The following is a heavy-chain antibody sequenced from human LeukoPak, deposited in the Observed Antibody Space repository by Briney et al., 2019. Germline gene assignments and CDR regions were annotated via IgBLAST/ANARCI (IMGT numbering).Heavy chain of an antibody. CDR2: ISAYNGNT. V-gene: IGHV1-18*04. Sequence: ASVKVSCKASGYTFTGYYMHWVQQAPGQGLEWMGWISAYNGNTNYAQKLQGRVTMTTDTSTSTAYMELRSLRSDDTAVYYCARVDYGDYWLSPGASWFDPWGQGTLVTVSS. D-gene: IGHD4-17*01. CDR3: ARVDYGDYWLSPGASWFDP. CDR1: GYTFTGYY. J-gene: IGHJ5*02.